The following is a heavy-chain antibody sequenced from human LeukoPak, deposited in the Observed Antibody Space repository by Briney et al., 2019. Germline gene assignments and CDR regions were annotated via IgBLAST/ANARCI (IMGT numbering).Heavy chain of an antibody. CDR3: AGWGPYFDY. Sequence: SETLSLTCTVSGGSISSSSYYWGWIRQPPGKGLEWIGEINHSGSTNYNPSLKSRVTISVDTSKNQFSLKLSSVTAADTAVYYCAGWGPYFDYWGQGTLVTVSS. J-gene: IGHJ4*01. D-gene: IGHD7-27*01. CDR2: INHSGST. V-gene: IGHV4-39*07. CDR1: GGSISSSSYY.